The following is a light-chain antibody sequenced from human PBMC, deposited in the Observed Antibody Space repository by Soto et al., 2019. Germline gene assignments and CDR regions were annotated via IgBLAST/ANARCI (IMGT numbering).Light chain of an antibody. J-gene: IGKJ4*01. CDR2: DAS. Sequence: EIVLTQSPATLSLSPGERATLSCRASQTFGDSLAWYQHRPGQAPRLLIYDASNTAPGIPDRFSGSGSGTDFTLTISSLAPEDFAVYYCQQRSNWPLTFGGGTKVEIK. CDR1: QTFGDS. V-gene: IGKV3-11*01. CDR3: QQRSNWPLT.